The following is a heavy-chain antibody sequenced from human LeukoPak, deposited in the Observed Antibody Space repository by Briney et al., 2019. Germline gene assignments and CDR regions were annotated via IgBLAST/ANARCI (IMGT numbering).Heavy chain of an antibody. CDR2: IIPIFGTA. V-gene: IGHV1-69*06. Sequence: SVKVSCKASGYTFTSYGISRVRQAPGQGLEWLGGIIPIFGTANYAQKFQGSFTITADKSTSTAYLELSSLRSEDTAVYFCARAVNGLTMVRGVRDYYYYMDVWGKGTTVTVSS. J-gene: IGHJ6*03. CDR3: ARAVNGLTMVRGVRDYYYYMDV. D-gene: IGHD3-10*01. CDR1: GYTFTSYG.